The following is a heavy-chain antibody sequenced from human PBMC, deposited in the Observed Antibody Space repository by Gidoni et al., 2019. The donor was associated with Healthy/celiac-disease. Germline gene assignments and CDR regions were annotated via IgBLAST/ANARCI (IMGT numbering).Heavy chain of an antibody. J-gene: IGHJ1*01. V-gene: IGHV3-23*01. CDR1: GFTFSSYA. CDR3: AKGDHPAVGYCSSTSCLGYFQH. D-gene: IGHD2-2*01. CDR2: ISGSGGST. Sequence: EVQLLESGGGFVQPGGSLRLSCAASGFTFSSYAMSSVRQAPGKGLEWVSAISGSGGSTYYADSVKGRFTISRDNSKNTLYLQMNSLRAEDTAVYYCAKGDHPAVGYCSSTSCLGYFQHWGQGTLVTVSS.